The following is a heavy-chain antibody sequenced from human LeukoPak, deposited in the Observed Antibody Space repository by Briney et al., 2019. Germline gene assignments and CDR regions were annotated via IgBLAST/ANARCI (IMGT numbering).Heavy chain of an antibody. V-gene: IGHV3-74*01. D-gene: IGHD5-18*01. Sequence: GGSLRPSCAASGFTFSSYRMHWVRQAPGEGLVWVSRINSDGSSTSYADFVKGRFTISRDSAKNTLYLQMNSLRAEDTAVYYCVRDGYSYGFMLAFDIWGLGTRVTVSS. CDR3: VRDGYSYGFMLAFDI. CDR1: GFTFSSYR. CDR2: INSDGSST. J-gene: IGHJ3*02.